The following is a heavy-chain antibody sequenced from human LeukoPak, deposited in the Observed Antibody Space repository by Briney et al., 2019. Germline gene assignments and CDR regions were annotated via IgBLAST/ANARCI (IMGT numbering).Heavy chain of an antibody. CDR3: ARVPRLLWFGEFPGYFDY. CDR2: INAGNGNT. Sequence: ASVKVSCKASGYTFTSYAMHWVRQAPGQRLEWMGWINAGNGNTKYSQKLQGRVTMTTDTSTSTAYMELRSLRSDDTAVYYCARVPRLLWFGEFPGYFDYWGQGTLVTVSS. CDR1: GYTFTSYA. D-gene: IGHD3-10*01. V-gene: IGHV1-3*01. J-gene: IGHJ4*02.